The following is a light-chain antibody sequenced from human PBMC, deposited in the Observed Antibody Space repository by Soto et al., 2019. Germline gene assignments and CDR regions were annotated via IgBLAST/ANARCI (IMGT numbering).Light chain of an antibody. CDR1: SSDIGAGFD. V-gene: IGLV1-40*01. Sequence: QSALTQPPSVSGAPGQRVTISCSGSSSDIGAGFDVHWYQHLPGTAPKLLIYGNTNRPSGVPGRFSGSKSGTSASLTVSGLQPEDEADYYCSSYAGSNKSVFGTGTKVTVL. J-gene: IGLJ1*01. CDR2: GNT. CDR3: SSYAGSNKSV.